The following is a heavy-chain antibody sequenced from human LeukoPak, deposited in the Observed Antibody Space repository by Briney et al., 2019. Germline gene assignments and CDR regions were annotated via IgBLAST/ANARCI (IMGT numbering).Heavy chain of an antibody. CDR3: ATPGGMTEFDY. J-gene: IGHJ4*02. CDR2: INQDASKK. Sequence: GGSLRLSCATSGFTFSSYWMSWVRQSPGKGLEWVANINQDASKKYYLDSVKGRFTISRDNSKNTLYLQMNSLRAEDTAVYYCATPGGMTEFDYWGQGTLVTVSS. V-gene: IGHV3-7*03. D-gene: IGHD1-14*01. CDR1: GFTFSSYW.